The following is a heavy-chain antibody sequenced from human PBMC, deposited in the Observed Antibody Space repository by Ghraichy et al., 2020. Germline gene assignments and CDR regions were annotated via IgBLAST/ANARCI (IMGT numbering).Heavy chain of an antibody. Sequence: ASVKVSCKVSGYTLTELSMHWVRQAPGQGLEWMGWINPNSGGTNYAQKFQGRVTMTRDTSISTAYMELSRLRSDDTAVYYCARGGFERELLRLDYWGQGTLVTVSS. CDR3: ARGGFERELLRLDY. D-gene: IGHD1-26*01. CDR1: GYTLTELS. V-gene: IGHV1-2*02. J-gene: IGHJ4*02. CDR2: INPNSGGT.